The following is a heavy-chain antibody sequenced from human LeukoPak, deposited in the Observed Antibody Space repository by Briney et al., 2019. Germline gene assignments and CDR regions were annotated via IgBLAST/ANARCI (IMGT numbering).Heavy chain of an antibody. D-gene: IGHD3-10*01. CDR2: INTGNGNT. CDR3: AREALWFGHAFDI. V-gene: IGHV1-3*04. J-gene: IGHJ3*02. CDR1: GYTFTTYA. Sequence: ASVKVSCKASGYTFTTYAMHWVCQAPGQRLEWMGWINTGNGNTKYSQKFQGRVTITRDTSASTAYMELSSMRSEDTAVYYCAREALWFGHAFDIWGQGTMVTVSS.